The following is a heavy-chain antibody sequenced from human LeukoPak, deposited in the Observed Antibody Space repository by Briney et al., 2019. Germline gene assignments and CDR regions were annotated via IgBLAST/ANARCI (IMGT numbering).Heavy chain of an antibody. CDR2: INSDGSST. J-gene: IGHJ4*02. CDR1: GFTFSSYW. CDR3: ARGNYDILTGYYSPFDY. D-gene: IGHD3-9*01. Sequence: GGSLRLSCAASGFTFSSYWMVWVRQAPGKGLVWVSRINSDGSSTSYADSVKGRFTISRDNAKNTLYLQMNSLRAEDTAVYYCARGNYDILTGYYSPFDYWGQGTLVTVSS. V-gene: IGHV3-74*01.